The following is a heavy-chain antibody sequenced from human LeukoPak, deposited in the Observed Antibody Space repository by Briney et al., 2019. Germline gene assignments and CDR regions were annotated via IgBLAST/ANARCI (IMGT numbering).Heavy chain of an antibody. J-gene: IGHJ4*02. V-gene: IGHV3-53*01. CDR1: GFTVGSNY. Sequence: GGSLRLSCAASGFTVGSNYMSWVRQAPGKGLEWVSVIYSGGSTYYADSMKGRFTISRDNAKNSLYLQMNSLRAEDTAVYYCARVNDYGDYIDCWGQGTLVTVSS. CDR2: IYSGGST. D-gene: IGHD4-17*01. CDR3: ARVNDYGDYIDC.